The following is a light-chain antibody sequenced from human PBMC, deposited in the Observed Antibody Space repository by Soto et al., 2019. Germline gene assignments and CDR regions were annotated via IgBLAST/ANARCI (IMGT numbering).Light chain of an antibody. J-gene: IGKJ2*03. V-gene: IGKV1-39*01. CDR1: EDINVY. CDR2: SAS. Sequence: DIQMTQSPSSGSASMGDKVIITCLSSEDINVYLNWYQHKPGEVPKLLIYSASTLHSGVPSRFTGSGSETDFTLTIRGLQPEDFATYYCQHGYVAPYSFGQGTKVDIK. CDR3: QHGYVAPYS.